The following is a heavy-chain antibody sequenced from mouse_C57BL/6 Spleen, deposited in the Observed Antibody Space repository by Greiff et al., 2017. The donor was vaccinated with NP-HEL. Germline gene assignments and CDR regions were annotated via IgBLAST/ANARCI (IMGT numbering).Heavy chain of an antibody. V-gene: IGHV14-1*01. CDR3: TTPYSGDYFDY. J-gene: IGHJ2*01. CDR1: GFNIKDYY. Sequence: EVQLQQSGAELVRPGASVKLSCTASGFNIKDYYMHWVKQRPEQGLEWLGRIDPEDGDTEYAPKFQGKATMTADTSSNTAYLQLSSLTSEDTAVYYCTTPYSGDYFDYWGQGTTLTVSS. CDR2: IDPEDGDT. D-gene: IGHD1-1*02.